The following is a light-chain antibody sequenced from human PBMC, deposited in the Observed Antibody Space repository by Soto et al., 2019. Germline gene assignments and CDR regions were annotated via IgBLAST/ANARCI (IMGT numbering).Light chain of an antibody. CDR3: SSYAGSSTFEV. V-gene: IGLV2-14*01. CDR2: EVS. CDR1: GSDVGDYDY. J-gene: IGLJ3*02. Sequence: QSALTQPASVSGSPGESITISCTGTGSDVGDYDYVSWYQHHPGKAPKLMIYEVSNRPSGVSNRFSGSKSGNTASLTISGLQAEDEADYFCSSYAGSSTFEVFGGGTKVTVL.